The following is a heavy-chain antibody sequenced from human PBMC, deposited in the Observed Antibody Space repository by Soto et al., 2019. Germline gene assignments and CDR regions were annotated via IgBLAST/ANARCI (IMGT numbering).Heavy chain of an antibody. CDR3: SSSRTGYYFDY. D-gene: IGHD2-2*01. CDR1: GFTFSTYA. V-gene: IGHV3-23*01. Sequence: EVQLLESGGGLVRPGGSLRLSCAASGFTFSTYAMTWVRQAPGKGLEWVSTISGLGAGTYYADSVKGRFTISRDNSKNTVYLQMDSLRVEDTAVYYCSSSRTGYYFDYWGQGTLVTVSS. J-gene: IGHJ4*02. CDR2: ISGLGAGT.